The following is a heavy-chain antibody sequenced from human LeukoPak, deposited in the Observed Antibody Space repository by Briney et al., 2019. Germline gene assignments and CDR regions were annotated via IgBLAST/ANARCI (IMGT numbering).Heavy chain of an antibody. CDR1: GFTFSNAW. D-gene: IGHD4-17*01. Sequence: GGSLRLSCAASGFTFSNAWMSWVRQAPGKGLEWVGRIKSKTDGGTTDYAAPVKGRFTISRDDSKNTPYPQMNSLKTEDTAVYYCTTDLYPNYGDYSLWDYWGQGTLVTVSS. J-gene: IGHJ4*02. CDR3: TTDLYPNYGDYSLWDY. CDR2: IKSKTDGGTT. V-gene: IGHV3-15*01.